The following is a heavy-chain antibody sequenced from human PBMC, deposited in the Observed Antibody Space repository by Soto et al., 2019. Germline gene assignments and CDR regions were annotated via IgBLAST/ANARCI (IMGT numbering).Heavy chain of an antibody. V-gene: IGHV4-30-4*01. Sequence: QVQLQESGPGLVKPSQTLSLTCSVSGGSVSSGVHYWSWIRQPPGKGLEWIGYVYYTGSTYYNPSRESRVTISLDTSKNQFSLKMKSVTASDAAVYYCATESSGSSPLHFDFWGQGALVTVSS. CDR1: GGSVSSGVHY. D-gene: IGHD6-19*01. CDR2: VYYTGST. CDR3: ATESSGSSPLHFDF. J-gene: IGHJ4*02.